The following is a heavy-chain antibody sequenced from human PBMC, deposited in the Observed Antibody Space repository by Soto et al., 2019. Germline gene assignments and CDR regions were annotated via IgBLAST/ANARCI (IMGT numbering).Heavy chain of an antibody. CDR2: INPKSGGT. CDR1: GYSFTDYH. V-gene: IGHV1-2*04. D-gene: IGHD2-8*01. CDR3: ARGHSTDCSNGVCSFFYNHEMDV. J-gene: IGHJ6*02. Sequence: ASVKVSCKASGYSFTDYHIHWVRQAPGQGLEWLGRINPKSGGTSTAQKFQGWVTMTRDRSISTVYMELTRLRSDDAAVYFCARGHSTDCSNGVCSFFYNHEMDVWGQGTTVTVSS.